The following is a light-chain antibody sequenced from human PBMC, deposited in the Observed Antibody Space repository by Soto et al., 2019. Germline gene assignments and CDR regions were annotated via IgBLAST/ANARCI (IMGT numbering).Light chain of an antibody. Sequence: IVLTHSPGTLSLSPGERATLSCRASQSVSSNLAWYQQKPGQAPRLLIYGASTRATGIPARFSGSGSGTEFTLTISSLQSEDFAVYYCQQYNNWASINFGQGTRLEIK. CDR3: QQYNNWASIN. CDR2: GAS. V-gene: IGKV3-15*01. J-gene: IGKJ5*01. CDR1: QSVSSN.